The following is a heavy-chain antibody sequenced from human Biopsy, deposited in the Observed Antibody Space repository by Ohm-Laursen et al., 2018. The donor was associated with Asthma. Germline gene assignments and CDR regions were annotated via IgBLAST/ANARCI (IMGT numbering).Heavy chain of an antibody. CDR2: IDQSGYT. CDR3: ARAAITGIRGWFDP. CDR1: GGYLTGHY. Sequence: PSDTLSLTCAVYGGYLTGHYWNWIRQPPGKGLERIGEIDQSGYTNYNPSLKSRVTISADTSKNQFHLNLSSVTAADTAVYFCARAAITGIRGWFDPWGQGTQVTVSS. J-gene: IGHJ5*02. D-gene: IGHD1-20*01. V-gene: IGHV4-34*01.